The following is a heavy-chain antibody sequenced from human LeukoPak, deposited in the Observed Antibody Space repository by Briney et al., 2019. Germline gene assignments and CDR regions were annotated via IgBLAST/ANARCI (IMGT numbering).Heavy chain of an antibody. V-gene: IGHV3-7*01. CDR1: GFTFSSYW. D-gene: IGHD3-22*01. CDR3: ARSRGTTSWYYYDSSGYYLDY. CDR2: IKKDGSEK. J-gene: IGHJ4*02. Sequence: GGSLRLSCAASGFTFSSYWMSWVRQAPGKGREWVANIKKDGSEKYYVDSVKGRFTISRDNAKNSLYLQMNSLRAEYTAVYYCARSRGTTSWYYYDSSGYYLDYWGQGTLVTVSS.